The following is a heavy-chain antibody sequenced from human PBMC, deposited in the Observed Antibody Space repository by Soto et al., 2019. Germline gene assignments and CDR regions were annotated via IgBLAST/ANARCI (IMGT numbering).Heavy chain of an antibody. CDR3: ARDLWPEMATSLFDY. J-gene: IGHJ4*02. D-gene: IGHD5-12*01. CDR1: EFTFRNYA. V-gene: IGHV3-23*01. CDR2: ISDNGGTT. Sequence: GGSLRHSWAASEFTFRNYAMSWGRQAPGKGLEWVSSISDNGGTTYYADSGKGRFTISRDNSKNTLYVQMNSLRAEDTAVDDYARDLWPEMATSLFDYWGQGTLVTVPQ.